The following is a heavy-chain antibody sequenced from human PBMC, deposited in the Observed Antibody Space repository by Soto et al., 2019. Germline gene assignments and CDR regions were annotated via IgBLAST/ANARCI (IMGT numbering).Heavy chain of an antibody. J-gene: IGHJ3*02. Sequence: QVQLQQWGAGLLKPSETLSLTCAVYGGSFSGYYWSWIRQPPGKGLEWIGEINHSGSTNYNPSLTSRVTISVDTSKNQFSLKLSSVTAADTAVYYCARGSELRFLEWLLFRDAFDIWGQGTMVTVSS. D-gene: IGHD3-3*01. CDR2: INHSGST. V-gene: IGHV4-34*01. CDR1: GGSFSGYY. CDR3: ARGSELRFLEWLLFRDAFDI.